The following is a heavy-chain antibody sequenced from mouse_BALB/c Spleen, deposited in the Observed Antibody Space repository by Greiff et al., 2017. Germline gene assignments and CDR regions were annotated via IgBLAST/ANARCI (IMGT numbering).Heavy chain of an antibody. D-gene: IGHD2-3*01. Sequence: EVQGVESGPGLVKPSQSLSLTCTVTGYSITSDYAWNWIRQFPGNKLEWMGYISYSGSTSYNPSLKSRISITRDTSKNQFFLQLNSVTTEDTATYYCARVGLYDGYYDAMDYWGQGTSVTVSS. CDR2: ISYSGST. CDR1: GYSITSDYA. CDR3: ARVGLYDGYYDAMDY. J-gene: IGHJ4*01. V-gene: IGHV3-2*02.